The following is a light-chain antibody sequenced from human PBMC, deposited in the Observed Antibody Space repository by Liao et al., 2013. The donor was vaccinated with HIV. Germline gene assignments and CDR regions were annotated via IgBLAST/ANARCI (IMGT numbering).Light chain of an antibody. CDR2: QDT. CDR1: KLGDEY. J-gene: IGLJ2*01. CDR3: QVWDSNHDHLGVV. V-gene: IGLV3-1*01. Sequence: SYELTQPPSVSVSPGQTASITCSGDKLGDEYASWYQQKPGQSPVLVIYQDTNRPSGIPERFSGSNPGITATLTISRVEAGDEADYYCQVWDSNHDHLGVVFGGGTKLTVL.